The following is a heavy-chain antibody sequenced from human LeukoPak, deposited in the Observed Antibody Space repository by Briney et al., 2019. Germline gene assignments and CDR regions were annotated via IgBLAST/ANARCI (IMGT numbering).Heavy chain of an antibody. D-gene: IGHD2-15*01. CDR1: GYTFTSYG. CDR2: ISAYNGNT. V-gene: IGHV1-18*01. CDR3: AREGYCSGGSCYLIYYYMDV. J-gene: IGHJ6*03. Sequence: GASVKVSCKASGYTFTSYGISWVRQAPGQGLEWMGWISAYNGNTNYAQKLQGRVTMTTDTSTSTAYMELRSLRSDDTAVYYCAREGYCSGGSCYLIYYYMDVWGKGTTVTVSS.